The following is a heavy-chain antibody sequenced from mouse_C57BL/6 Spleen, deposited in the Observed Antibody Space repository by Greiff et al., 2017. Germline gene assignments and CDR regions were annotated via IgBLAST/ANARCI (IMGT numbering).Heavy chain of an antibody. D-gene: IGHD1-1*01. CDR3: ARHEEGITTVGKGNYFDY. V-gene: IGHV1-62-2*01. CDR1: GYTFTEYT. Sequence: QVQLKESGAELVKPGASVKLSCKASGYTFTEYTIHWVKPRSGQGLEWIGWFYPGSGSIKYNEKFKDKATLTADKSSSTVYMELSRLTSEDSAVYFCARHEEGITTVGKGNYFDYWGQGTTLTVSS. J-gene: IGHJ2*01. CDR2: FYPGSGSI.